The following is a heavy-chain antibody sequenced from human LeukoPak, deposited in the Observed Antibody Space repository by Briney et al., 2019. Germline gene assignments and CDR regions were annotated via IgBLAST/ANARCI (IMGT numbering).Heavy chain of an antibody. CDR2: ISAYDGNT. Sequence: ASVKVSCKASVYTFTNYGISGVRQAPGQGLEWMGWISAYDGNTEYAQKLQGRVTMTTDTSTSTAYMELRSLRSDDTAVYYCARGTYGDSWGQGTLVTVSS. J-gene: IGHJ4*02. D-gene: IGHD3-10*01. CDR1: VYTFTNYG. V-gene: IGHV1-18*04. CDR3: ARGTYGDS.